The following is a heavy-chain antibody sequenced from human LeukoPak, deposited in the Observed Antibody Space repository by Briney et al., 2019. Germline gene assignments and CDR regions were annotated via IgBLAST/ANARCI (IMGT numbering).Heavy chain of an antibody. V-gene: IGHV3-66*01. J-gene: IGHJ4*02. CDR2: IYSDGST. D-gene: IGHD3-16*02. CDR3: ARLSAGLYFDY. CDR1: EFTVSSNY. Sequence: GGSLGLSCAASEFTVSSNYMSWVRQAPGKGLEWVSVIYSDGSTYNADSVKGRFTISRDNSKNTLNLQMNSLRAEDTAVYYYARLSAGLYFDYWGQGTLVTVSS.